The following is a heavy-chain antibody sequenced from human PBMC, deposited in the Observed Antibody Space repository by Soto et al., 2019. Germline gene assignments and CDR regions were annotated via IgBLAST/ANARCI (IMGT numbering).Heavy chain of an antibody. CDR2: INQDGSER. Sequence: PGGSLRLSCVASGFTFSNYWMTWVRQAPGKGLEWVANINQDGSERTHVDSVKGRFTVSRDNAKNSLYLEMNRLRAEDTAVYYCASGDIVVVVAAGGMDVWGQGTPVTVSS. CDR3: ASGDIVVVVAAGGMDV. J-gene: IGHJ6*02. CDR1: GFTFSNYW. D-gene: IGHD2-15*01. V-gene: IGHV3-7*01.